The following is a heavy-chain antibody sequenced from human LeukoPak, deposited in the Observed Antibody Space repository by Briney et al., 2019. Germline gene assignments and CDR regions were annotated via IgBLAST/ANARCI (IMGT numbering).Heavy chain of an antibody. V-gene: IGHV3-11*01. J-gene: IGHJ4*02. CDR2: IGGSDTIV. D-gene: IGHD1-7*01. CDR1: EFNFNDYY. CDR3: ARELVAGTFDH. Sequence: GGSLRLSCGASEFNFNDYYMSWVRQAPGKGLEWISDIGGSDTIVAYAGSVEGRFTISRDIAKNSLFLQMNSLRADDTAVYYCARELVAGTFDHWGQGSLVTVSS.